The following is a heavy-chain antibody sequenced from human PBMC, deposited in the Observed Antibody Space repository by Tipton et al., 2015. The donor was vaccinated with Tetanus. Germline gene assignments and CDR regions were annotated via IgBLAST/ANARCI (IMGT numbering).Heavy chain of an antibody. CDR1: GFTFGDYI. V-gene: IGHV3-49*03. CDR2: IRSKAYGGTT. J-gene: IGHJ5*02. Sequence: SLRLSCTTSGFTFGDYIINWFRQAPGKGLEWVGFIRSKAYGGTTDYAASVKGRFTISRDDSKSIAYLQMNSLRTEDTAVYYCTRETSEVVGVLVGRPPFDPWGQGTLVTVSS. D-gene: IGHD2-2*01. CDR3: TRETSEVVGVLVGRPPFDP.